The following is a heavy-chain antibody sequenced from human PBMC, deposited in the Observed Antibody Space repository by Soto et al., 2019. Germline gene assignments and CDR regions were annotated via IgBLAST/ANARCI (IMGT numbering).Heavy chain of an antibody. D-gene: IGHD3-22*01. V-gene: IGHV1-18*01. Sequence: GSAGKACWKAGGYTITGYGMRWVRQSPGQELEWMGWISAYNGNTNYAQKLQGRVTMTTDTSTSTAYMELRSLRSDDTAVYYCVRAPTNYNDSSGYYEVDAFYIWG. J-gene: IGHJ3*02. CDR3: VRAPTNYNDSSGYYEVDAFYI. CDR2: ISAYNGNT. CDR1: GYTITGYG.